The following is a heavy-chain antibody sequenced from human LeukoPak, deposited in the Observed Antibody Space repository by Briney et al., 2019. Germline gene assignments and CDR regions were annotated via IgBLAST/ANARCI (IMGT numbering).Heavy chain of an antibody. CDR1: GFTFSNYW. V-gene: IGHV3-7*01. D-gene: IGHD6-19*01. CDR3: ARVQGSSGPGIFEY. Sequence: GGSLRLSCAASGFTFSNYWMSWVRQAPGKGLEWVANIKQDGSEKFYVDSVKGRFTISRDNAKKSLYLQMNRLSVEDTAVYYCARVQGSSGPGIFEYWGQGTLVTVSS. J-gene: IGHJ4*02. CDR2: IKQDGSEK.